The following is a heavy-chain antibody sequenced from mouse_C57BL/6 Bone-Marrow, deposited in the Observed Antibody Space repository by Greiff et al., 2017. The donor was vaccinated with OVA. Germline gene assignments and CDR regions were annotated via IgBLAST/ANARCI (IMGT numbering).Heavy chain of an antibody. J-gene: IGHJ2*01. CDR2: IDPSDSYT. V-gene: IGHV1-69*01. CDR3: GTGYYFDY. CDR1: GYTFTSYW. Sequence: VQLQQPGAELVMPGASVKLSCKASGYTFTSYWMHWVKQRPGQGLEWIGEIDPSDSYTNYNQKFKGKSTLTVDKSSSTAYMQLSSLTSEDSAVYYCGTGYYFDYWGQGTTLTVAS.